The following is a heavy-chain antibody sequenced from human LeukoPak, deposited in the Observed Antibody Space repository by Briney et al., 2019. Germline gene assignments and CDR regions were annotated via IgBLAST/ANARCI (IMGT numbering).Heavy chain of an antibody. CDR3: AKDRSGCYYRYFQH. Sequence: GGSLRLSCAASGFTFSSYGMHWVRQAPGKGLEWVAVISYDGSNKYYADSVKGRFTISRDNSKNTLYLQMNSLRAEDTAVYYCAKDRSGCYYRYFQHWGQGTLVTVSS. CDR1: GFTFSSYG. D-gene: IGHD1-26*01. V-gene: IGHV3-30*18. J-gene: IGHJ1*01. CDR2: ISYDGSNK.